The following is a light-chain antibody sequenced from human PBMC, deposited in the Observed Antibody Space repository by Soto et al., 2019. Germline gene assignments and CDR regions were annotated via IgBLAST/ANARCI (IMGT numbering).Light chain of an antibody. CDR2: DVS. V-gene: IGLV2-14*01. CDR1: SSDVGRYNY. CDR3: SSYTTGTTWV. J-gene: IGLJ3*02. Sequence: QSAVTQPASVSGSPGQSITISCTGTSSDVGRYNYVSWHQQHPGKAPKLLIFDVSNRPSGVSDRFSGSKSGNTASLTISGLQAEDEADYYCSSYTTGTTWVFGGGTKVTVL.